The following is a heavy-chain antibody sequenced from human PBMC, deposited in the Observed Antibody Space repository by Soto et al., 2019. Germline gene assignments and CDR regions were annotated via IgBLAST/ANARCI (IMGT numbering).Heavy chain of an antibody. D-gene: IGHD3-22*01. CDR1: GGSISGVDYY. V-gene: IGHV4-30-4*01. J-gene: IGHJ4*02. CDR2: IYYTGTT. CDR3: ARGMGMIRRDDS. Sequence: QVQLQESGPGLVNASETLSLTCTVSGGSISGVDYYWTWIRQSPGKGLEWIGNIYYTGTTYYNPSLKGRVTSSVDTSNKQFCLRRNSVTATDTAIYYYARGMGMIRRDDSWGPGNRVIVS.